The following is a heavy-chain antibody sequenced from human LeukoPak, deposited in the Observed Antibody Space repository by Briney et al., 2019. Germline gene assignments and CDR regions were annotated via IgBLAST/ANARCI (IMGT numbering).Heavy chain of an antibody. CDR1: GDSVSSDRAA. J-gene: IGHJ4*02. V-gene: IGHV6-1*01. Sequence: SQTLALTCAISGDSVSSDRAAWHWIRQSPSRGLEWLGTTYYRSKWYIDYAVSVKSRMTINPDTSKNQFSLQLNSMTPEDTAVYYCTKGSFLGGFDYLGQGTLVTVSS. CDR2: TYYRSKWYI. CDR3: TKGSFLGGFDY. D-gene: IGHD3-16*01.